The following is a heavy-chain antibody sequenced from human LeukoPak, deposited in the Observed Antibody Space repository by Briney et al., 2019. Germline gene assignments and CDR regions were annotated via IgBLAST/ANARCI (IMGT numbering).Heavy chain of an antibody. CDR1: GYTFTSYY. Sequence: ASVKVSCKAPGYTFTSYYMHWVRQAPGQGLEWMGIINPSGGSTSYAQKFQGRVTMTRDTSTSTVYMELSSLRSEDTAVYYCARDPHRACSSTSCSVDWGQGTLVTVSS. CDR2: INPSGGST. CDR3: ARDPHRACSSTSCSVD. D-gene: IGHD2-2*01. V-gene: IGHV1-46*01. J-gene: IGHJ4*02.